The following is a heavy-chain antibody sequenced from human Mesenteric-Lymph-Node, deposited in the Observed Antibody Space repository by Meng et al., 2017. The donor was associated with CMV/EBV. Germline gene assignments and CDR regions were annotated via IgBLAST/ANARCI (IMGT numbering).Heavy chain of an antibody. CDR1: GFTFSSDG. CDR2: IRYDGSNK. J-gene: IGHJ2*01. D-gene: IGHD6-19*01. CDR3: AKAPGRGWYTDWYFDL. Sequence: GFTFSSDGMPWVRQAPGKGLEWVAFIRYDGSNKYYADSVKGRFTISRDNSKNTLYLQMNSLRAEDTAVYYCAKAPGRGWYTDWYFDLWGRGTLVTVSS. V-gene: IGHV3-30*02.